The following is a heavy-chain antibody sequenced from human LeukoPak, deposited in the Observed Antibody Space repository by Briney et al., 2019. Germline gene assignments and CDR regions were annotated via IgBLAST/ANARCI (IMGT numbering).Heavy chain of an antibody. V-gene: IGHV3-30*18. CDR2: ISSDGSNK. CDR3: AKDRYSSGWGDFDY. D-gene: IGHD6-19*01. Sequence: GRSLRLSCAASGFTFSSYGMHWVRQAPGKGLEWVAIISSDGSNKYYADSVKGRFTISRDNSKNTLYLQMNSLRAEDTAVYYCAKDRYSSGWGDFDYWGQGTLVTVSS. CDR1: GFTFSSYG. J-gene: IGHJ4*02.